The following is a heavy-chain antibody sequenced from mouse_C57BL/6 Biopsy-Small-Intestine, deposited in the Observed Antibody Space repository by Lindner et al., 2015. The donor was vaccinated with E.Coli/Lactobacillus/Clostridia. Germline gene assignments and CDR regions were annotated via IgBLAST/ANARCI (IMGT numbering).Heavy chain of an antibody. D-gene: IGHD1-1*01. Sequence: VQLQESGTELVRPGASVRLSCTASGFNIKDYYMHWVKQRPEQGLEWIGKIDPEDGDTEYAPKFQGKATMTADTSSNTAYLQLSSLTSEDTAVYYCTPYYYGFAYWGQGTLVTVSA. J-gene: IGHJ3*01. V-gene: IGHV14-1*01. CDR2: IDPEDGDT. CDR1: GFNIKDYY. CDR3: TPYYYGFAY.